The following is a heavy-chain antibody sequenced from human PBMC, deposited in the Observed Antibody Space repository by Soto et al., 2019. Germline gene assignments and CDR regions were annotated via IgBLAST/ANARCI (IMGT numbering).Heavy chain of an antibody. J-gene: IGHJ4*02. D-gene: IGHD5-12*01. CDR2: IYYSGST. CDR1: GGSISSYY. CDR3: ARDRGRDGYNSFDY. Sequence: SETLSLTCTVSGGSISSYYWSWIRQPPGKGLEWIGYIYYSGSTNYNPSLKSRVTISVDTSKNQFSLKLSSVTAADTAVYYCARDRGRDGYNSFDYWGQGTLVTVS. V-gene: IGHV4-59*01.